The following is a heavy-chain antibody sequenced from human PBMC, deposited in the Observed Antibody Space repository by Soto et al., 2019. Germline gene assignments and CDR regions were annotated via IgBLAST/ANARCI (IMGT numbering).Heavy chain of an antibody. D-gene: IGHD6-19*01. V-gene: IGHV1-69*02. Sequence: ASVKVSCKASGGTFSSYTISWVRQAPGQGLEWMGRIIPILGIANYAQKFQGRVTITADKSTSTAYMELSSLRSEDTAVYYCASLRIAVAGNGGAFDIWGQGTMVTVSS. CDR3: ASLRIAVAGNGGAFDI. CDR2: IIPILGIA. J-gene: IGHJ3*02. CDR1: GGTFSSYT.